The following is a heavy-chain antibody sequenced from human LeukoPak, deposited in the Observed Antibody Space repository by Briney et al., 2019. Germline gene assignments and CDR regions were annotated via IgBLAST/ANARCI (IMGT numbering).Heavy chain of an antibody. J-gene: IGHJ5*02. Sequence: SQTLSLTCTVSGGSISSGDYYWSWIRQPPGKGLEWIGYIYYSGSTYYNPSLKSRVTLSVDTSKNQFSLKLSSVTAADTAVYYCARDLTSWGDNWFDPWGQGTLVTVSS. CDR2: IYYSGST. D-gene: IGHD2-2*01. CDR3: ARDLTSWGDNWFDP. V-gene: IGHV4-30-4*01. CDR1: GGSISSGDYY.